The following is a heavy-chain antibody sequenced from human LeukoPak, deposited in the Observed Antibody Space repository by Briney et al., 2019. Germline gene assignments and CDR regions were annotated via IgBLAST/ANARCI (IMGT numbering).Heavy chain of an antibody. D-gene: IGHD5-18*01. CDR3: ARRQLWLPVDY. Sequence: ASVKVSCKASGYTFTGHYMHWVRQAPGQGLEWMGRINPNSGGTNYAQKFQGRVTMTRDTSISTAYMELSRLRSDDTAVYYCARRQLWLPVDYWGQGTLVTVSS. CDR2: INPNSGGT. V-gene: IGHV1-2*06. J-gene: IGHJ4*02. CDR1: GYTFTGHY.